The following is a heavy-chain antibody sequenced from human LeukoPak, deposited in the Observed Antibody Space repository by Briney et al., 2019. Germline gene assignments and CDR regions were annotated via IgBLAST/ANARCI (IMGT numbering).Heavy chain of an antibody. D-gene: IGHD3-10*01. CDR1: GFTFSSYA. J-gene: IGHJ4*02. V-gene: IGHV3-23*01. CDR3: AKDRVVLLWFEEWDY. CDR2: ISCSGGST. Sequence: PGGSLRLSCAASGFTFSSYAMSWVRQAPGKGLEWVSAISCSGGSTYYADSVKGRFTISRDNSKNTLYLQMNSLRAEATAVYYCAKDRVVLLWFEEWDYWGQGTLVTVSS.